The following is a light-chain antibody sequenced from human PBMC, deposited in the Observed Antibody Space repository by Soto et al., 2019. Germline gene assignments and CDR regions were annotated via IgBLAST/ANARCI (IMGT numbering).Light chain of an antibody. CDR3: QQYGSSPALT. J-gene: IGKJ4*01. V-gene: IGKV3-20*01. CDR1: QSVSSSY. CDR2: GAS. Sequence: EIVLTQSPGTLSLSPGERATLSCRASQSVSSSYLAWYQQKPGQAPRLLIYGASSRATGIPDRFSGSGSGTDFTLTICRLEPEDFAVYYCQQYGSSPALTFGGGTKVEIK.